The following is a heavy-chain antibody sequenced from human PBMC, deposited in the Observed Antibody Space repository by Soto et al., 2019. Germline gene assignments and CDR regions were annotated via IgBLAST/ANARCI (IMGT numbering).Heavy chain of an antibody. CDR1: GYSFTSYW. V-gene: IGHV5-51*01. CDR2: IYPGDSDT. D-gene: IGHD2-21*01. Sequence: GESLKISCKGSGYSFTSYWIGWVRQMPGKGLEWMGIIYPGDSDTRYSPSFQGQVTISADKSISTAYLQWSSLKASDTAMYYCARLAVHGPPDHSDDSFDIWGQGTMVTVSS. J-gene: IGHJ3*02. CDR3: ARLAVHGPPDHSDDSFDI.